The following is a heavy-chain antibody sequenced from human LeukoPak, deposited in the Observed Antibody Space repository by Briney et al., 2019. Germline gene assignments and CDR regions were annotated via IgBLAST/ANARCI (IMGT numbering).Heavy chain of an antibody. CDR1: GYTFTSYY. D-gene: IGHD2-15*01. CDR3: ARGGGVAGGGGHMDG. CDR2: INPSCGST. Sequence: ASVKVSCKASGYTFTSYYMHWVRQAPGQGLEWMGIINPSCGSTNYAQKFQGRVTITADESTSTAYMELSSLRSEDTAVYYCARGGGVAGGGGHMDGWWKGATVTVSS. J-gene: IGHJ6*03. V-gene: IGHV1-46*01.